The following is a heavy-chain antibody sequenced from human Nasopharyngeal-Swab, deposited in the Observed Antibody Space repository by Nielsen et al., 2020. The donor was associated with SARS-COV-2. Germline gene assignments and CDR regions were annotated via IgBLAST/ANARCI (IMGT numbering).Heavy chain of an antibody. D-gene: IGHD2-2*01. CDR2: INHSGST. CDR3: ARGLSGIVPAPILGLGRWYSYSYMDV. J-gene: IGHJ6*03. Sequence: WIRQPPGKGLEWVGEINHSGSTNYNPSLKSRVTLSVDTTKNQFSLRLTSVTTADTAVYFCARGLSGIVPAPILGLGRWYSYSYMDVWDKGTAVTVSS. V-gene: IGHV4-34*01.